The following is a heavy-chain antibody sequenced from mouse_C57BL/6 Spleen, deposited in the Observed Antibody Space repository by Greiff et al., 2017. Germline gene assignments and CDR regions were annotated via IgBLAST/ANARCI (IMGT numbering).Heavy chain of an antibody. Sequence: QVQLQQPGAEMVKPGASVKLSCKASGYTFTSYWMHWVKQRPGQGLEWIGMIHPNSGSTNYNEKFKSKATLTVDKSSSTAYMQLSSLTSEDSAVYYCARNYDVDWYFDVWGTGTTVTVSS. D-gene: IGHD2-4*01. CDR1: GYTFTSYW. V-gene: IGHV1-64*01. J-gene: IGHJ1*03. CDR2: IHPNSGST. CDR3: ARNYDVDWYFDV.